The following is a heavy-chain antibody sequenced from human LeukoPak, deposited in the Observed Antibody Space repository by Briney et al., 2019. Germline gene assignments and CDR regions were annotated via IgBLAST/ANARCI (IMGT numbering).Heavy chain of an antibody. CDR1: GGSFSGYY. CDR3: ARHIAAGYYDILTGYYDAFDI. D-gene: IGHD3-9*01. Sequence: SETLSLTCAVYGGSFSGYYWSWIRQPPGKGLEWIGEINHSGSTNYNPSLKSRVTISVDTSKNQFSLKLSSVTAADTAVYYCARHIAAGYYDILTGYYDAFDIWGQGTMVTVSS. J-gene: IGHJ3*02. CDR2: INHSGST. V-gene: IGHV4-34*01.